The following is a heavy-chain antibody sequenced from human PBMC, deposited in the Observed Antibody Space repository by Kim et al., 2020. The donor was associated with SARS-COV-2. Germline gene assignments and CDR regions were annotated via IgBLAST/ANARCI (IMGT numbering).Heavy chain of an antibody. J-gene: IGHJ4*02. D-gene: IGHD2-8*01. CDR3: ARGRIPLKGVARSYFDY. CDR2: INHSGST. Sequence: SETLSLTCAVYGGSFSGYYWSWIRQPPGKGLEWIGEINHSGSTNYNPSLKSRVTISVDTSKNQFSLKLSSVTAADTAVYYCARGRIPLKGVARSYFDYWGQGTLVTVSS. V-gene: IGHV4-34*01. CDR1: GGSFSGYY.